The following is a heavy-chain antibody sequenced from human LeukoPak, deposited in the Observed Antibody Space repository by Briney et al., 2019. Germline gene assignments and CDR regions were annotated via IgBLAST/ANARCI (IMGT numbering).Heavy chain of an antibody. Sequence: ASVKVSCKASGYTFTSYGISWVRQAPGQGLEWMGWISPYNGNTNYAQKLQGRVTMTTDTSTSTAYMELRSLRSDDTAVYYCARGVMAVATNHPFDYWGQGTLVTVSS. CDR2: ISPYNGNT. CDR1: GYTFTSYG. V-gene: IGHV1-18*01. CDR3: ARGVMAVATNHPFDY. J-gene: IGHJ4*02. D-gene: IGHD5-12*01.